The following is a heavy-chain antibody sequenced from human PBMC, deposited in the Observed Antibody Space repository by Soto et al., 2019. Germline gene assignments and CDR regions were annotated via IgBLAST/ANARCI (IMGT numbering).Heavy chain of an antibody. CDR2: IDWDDDK. Sequence: TLVNPTQTLTLTGTFSGFSLSTSGISVSWIRQPPGKALEWLALIDWDDDKYYSTSLKTRLTISKDTSKNQVVLTMTNMDPVDTATYYCARDHWYWGTPYYYGMDVWGQGTTVTVSS. CDR3: ARDHWYWGTPYYYGMDV. V-gene: IGHV2-70*01. D-gene: IGHD2-8*02. CDR1: GFSLSTSGIS. J-gene: IGHJ6*02.